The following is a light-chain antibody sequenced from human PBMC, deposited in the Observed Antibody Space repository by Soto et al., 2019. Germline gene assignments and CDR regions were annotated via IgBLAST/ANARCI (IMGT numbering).Light chain of an antibody. CDR2: GNS. CDR3: QSYDSSLSGYVV. J-gene: IGLJ2*01. CDR1: SSNIGAGYD. V-gene: IGLV1-40*01. Sequence: QSVLTQPPSVSGAPGQRGTISCTWSSSNIGAGYDVHWYQQLPGTAPKLLIYGNSNRPSGVPDRFSGSKSGTSASLAITGLQAEDEADYYCQSYDSSLSGYVVFGGGTKLTVL.